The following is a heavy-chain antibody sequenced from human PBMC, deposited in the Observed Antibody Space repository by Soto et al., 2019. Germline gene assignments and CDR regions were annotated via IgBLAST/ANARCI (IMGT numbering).Heavy chain of an antibody. Sequence: GGSLRLSCAASGFTFSSYWMSWVRQAPGKGLEWVSDINEDGSEKYYVYSVKGRFTISRDNAKNSLYLQMNSLRAEDTAVYYCARRPLFRAAAGINWFDXWGQGTLFTVSX. V-gene: IGHV3-7*01. CDR1: GFTFSSYW. CDR2: INEDGSEK. J-gene: IGHJ5*02. CDR3: ARRPLFRAAAGINWFDX. D-gene: IGHD6-13*01.